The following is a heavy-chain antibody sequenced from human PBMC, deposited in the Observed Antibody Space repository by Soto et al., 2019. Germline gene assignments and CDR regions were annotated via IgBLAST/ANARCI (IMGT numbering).Heavy chain of an antibody. D-gene: IGHD1-7*01. CDR3: ARVKRSGSWNYVYRY. J-gene: IGHJ4*02. Sequence: ASVKVSCKASGYTFTSYGISWVRQAPGQGLEWMGWISPYNGNTSYAQKFQGRVTMTRNTSISTAYMELSSLRSEDTAVYYCARVKRSGSWNYVYRYWGQGTLVTVSS. CDR1: GYTFTSYG. CDR2: ISPYNGNT. V-gene: IGHV1-8*02.